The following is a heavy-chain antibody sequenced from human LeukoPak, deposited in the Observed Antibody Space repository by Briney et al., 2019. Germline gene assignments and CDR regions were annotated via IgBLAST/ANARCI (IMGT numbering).Heavy chain of an antibody. CDR2: YIPMFGTA. V-gene: IGHV1-69*01. Sequence: SVKVSCKASGGTFSRYAISWVRQAPGQGLEWMGGYIPMFGTANYAQNFQNRVTITADESTSTFSMEVSSLRLEDTAVYFCAGASSKWELSFWGQGTLVTVSS. CDR1: GGTFSRYA. D-gene: IGHD1-26*01. J-gene: IGHJ4*02. CDR3: AGASSKWELSF.